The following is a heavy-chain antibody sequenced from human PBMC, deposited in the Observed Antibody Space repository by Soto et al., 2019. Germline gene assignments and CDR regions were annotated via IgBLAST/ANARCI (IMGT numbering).Heavy chain of an antibody. CDR3: ARVGTLEGSRPQYNSFDP. Sequence: SQTLSLTCAISGDSVSSNSAAWNWIRQSPSRGLEWLGRTYYRSKWYNDYAVSVKSRITINPDTSKNQFSLQLNSVTPEDTAVYYCARVGTLEGSRPQYNSFDPWGQGTLVT. CDR2: TYYRSKWYN. D-gene: IGHD1-1*01. CDR1: GDSVSSNSAA. V-gene: IGHV6-1*01. J-gene: IGHJ5*02.